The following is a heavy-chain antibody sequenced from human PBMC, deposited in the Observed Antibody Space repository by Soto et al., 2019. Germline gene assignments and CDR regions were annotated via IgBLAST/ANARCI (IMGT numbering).Heavy chain of an antibody. D-gene: IGHD3-22*01. V-gene: IGHV4-61*01. CDR3: ARSTPHDSSGYPFDY. CDR1: GGSVSSGSYY. J-gene: IGHJ4*02. Sequence: SETLSLTCTVSGGSVSSGSYYWSWIRQPPGKGLEWIGYIYYSGSTNYNPSLKSRVTISVDTSKNQFSPKLSSVTAADTAVYYCARSTPHDSSGYPFDYWCQGTLVTVSS. CDR2: IYYSGST.